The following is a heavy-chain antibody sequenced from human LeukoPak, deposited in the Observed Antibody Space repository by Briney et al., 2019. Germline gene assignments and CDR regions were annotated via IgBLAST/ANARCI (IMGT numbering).Heavy chain of an antibody. V-gene: IGHV3-23*01. J-gene: IGHJ4*02. CDR1: GFTFSALA. CDR2: ISGSGGGT. Sequence: GGSLRLSCAASGFTFSALAMSWVRQAPGKGLEWVSSISGSGGGTYFADSVKGRFTISRDNSKNTLYLQMNIVRAEDTAVYYCAKHKGGRKERYCFDYWGQGTLVTVSS. D-gene: IGHD1-26*01. CDR3: AKHKGGRKERYCFDY.